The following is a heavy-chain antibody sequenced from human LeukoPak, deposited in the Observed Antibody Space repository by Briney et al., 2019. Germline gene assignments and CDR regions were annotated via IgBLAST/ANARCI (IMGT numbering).Heavy chain of an antibody. CDR2: FYYSANT. J-gene: IGHJ1*01. CDR3: ARRVRSTEYFQH. Sequence: SETLSLTCTVSGGSISSSSYYWDWIRQSPWKGLEWIGSFYYSANTYYNPSLKSRVTISVDTSKNQFSLKLSSVTAADTAVYYCARRVRSTEYFQHWGQGTLVTVSS. D-gene: IGHD1-1*01. V-gene: IGHV4-39*01. CDR1: GGSISSSSYY.